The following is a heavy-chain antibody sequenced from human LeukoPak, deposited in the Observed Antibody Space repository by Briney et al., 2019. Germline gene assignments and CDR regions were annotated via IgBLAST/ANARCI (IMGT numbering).Heavy chain of an antibody. CDR3: AEVDEVMVLRSFAFDM. CDR2: ISASGGDT. J-gene: IGHJ3*02. Sequence: GGSLRLSCAASGFTFSNYAMSWVRQAPGKGLEWVSTISASGGDTYYAHSVKGRFTISRDNSKNILYLQMTSLSVDTTAIYYCAEVDEVMVLRSFAFDMWGQGTMVTVSS. D-gene: IGHD5-18*01. V-gene: IGHV3-23*01. CDR1: GFTFSNYA.